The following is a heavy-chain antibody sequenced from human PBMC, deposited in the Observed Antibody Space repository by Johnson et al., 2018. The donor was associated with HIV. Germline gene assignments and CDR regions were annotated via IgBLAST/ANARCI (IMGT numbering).Heavy chain of an antibody. CDR2: ISYDGSNK. J-gene: IGHJ3*02. D-gene: IGHD2-15*01. CDR1: GFTFSSYG. CDR3: AKEQLLRAFDI. Sequence: QMLLVESGGGVVRPGGSLRLSCAASGFTFSSYGMHWVRQAPGKGLEWVAVISYDGSNKYYADSVKGRFTISRDNSKNTLYLQMNSLRAEDTAVYYCAKEQLLRAFDIWGQGTMVTVSS. V-gene: IGHV3-30*18.